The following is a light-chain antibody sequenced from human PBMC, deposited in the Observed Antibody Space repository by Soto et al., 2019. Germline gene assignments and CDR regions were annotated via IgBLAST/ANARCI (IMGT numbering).Light chain of an antibody. CDR2: GAS. J-gene: IGKJ4*01. V-gene: IGKV3-15*01. CDR1: QSVSSN. CDR3: QQYDNWPPLT. Sequence: VMTQSPATLSLSPGERATLSCRASQSVSSNLAWYQQKPGQAPTLLIYGASTRATGVPARFSGSGSGTEFTLTISTLQSEDFAVYYCQQYDNWPPLTFGGGTKVDIK.